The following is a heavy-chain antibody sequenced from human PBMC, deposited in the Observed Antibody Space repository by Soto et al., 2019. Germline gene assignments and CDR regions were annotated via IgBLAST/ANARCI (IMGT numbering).Heavy chain of an antibody. CDR2: ISSNGVGT. Sequence: EVQLAESGGGLAQPGGSLRLSCAASGFNLSGYAMDWVRQAPGKGLEYVSGISSNGVGTYYANSVQVRFTISRDNSKNPVYLQMGSLRPEDMAVYYCARRARPDFYYMDVWGKGTTVTVYS. CDR3: ARRARPDFYYMDV. D-gene: IGHD6-6*01. V-gene: IGHV3-64*01. J-gene: IGHJ6*03. CDR1: GFNLSGYA.